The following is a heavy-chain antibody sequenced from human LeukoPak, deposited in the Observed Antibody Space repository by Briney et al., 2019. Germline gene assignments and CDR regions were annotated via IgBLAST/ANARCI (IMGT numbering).Heavy chain of an antibody. D-gene: IGHD1-26*01. CDR1: GYTFTSYD. V-gene: IGHV1-8*03. J-gene: IGHJ4*02. Sequence: ASVKVSCKASGYTFTSYDINWARQATGQGLEWMGWMNPNSGNTGYAQKFQGRVTITRNTSISTAYMELSSLRSEDTAVYYCARGKSGSYYQNGFDYWGQGTLVTVSS. CDR2: MNPNSGNT. CDR3: ARGKSGSYYQNGFDY.